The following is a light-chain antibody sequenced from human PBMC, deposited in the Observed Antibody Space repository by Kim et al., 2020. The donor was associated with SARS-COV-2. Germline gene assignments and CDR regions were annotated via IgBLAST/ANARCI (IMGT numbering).Light chain of an antibody. J-gene: IGKJ3*01. CDR1: QRLVDGDGNTY. CDR3: MQGTHWPFT. Sequence: ASISCRSIQRLVDGDGNTYLNWFHQRPGQSPRRLIYKVSNRDSGVPDRFSGSGSGTDFTLQISRVEAEDVGVYYCMQGTHWPFTFGPGTKVDIK. V-gene: IGKV2-30*01. CDR2: KVS.